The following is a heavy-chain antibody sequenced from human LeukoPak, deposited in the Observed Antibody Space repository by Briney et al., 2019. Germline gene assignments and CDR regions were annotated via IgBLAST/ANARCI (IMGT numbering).Heavy chain of an antibody. J-gene: IGHJ4*02. CDR1: GFTFSSYS. CDR2: ISSSSSTI. Sequence: PGGSLRLSCAASGFTFSSYSMNWVRQAPGKGLEWVSYISSSSSTIYYADSVKGRFTISRDNAKNSLYLQMNSLRAEDTAVYYCARRAGAYSHPYDYWGRGTLVTVSS. CDR3: ARRAGAYSHPYDY. D-gene: IGHD4/OR15-4a*01. V-gene: IGHV3-48*01.